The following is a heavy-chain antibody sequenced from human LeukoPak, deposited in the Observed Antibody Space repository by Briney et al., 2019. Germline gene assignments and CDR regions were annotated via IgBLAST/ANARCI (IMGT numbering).Heavy chain of an antibody. J-gene: IGHJ4*02. CDR1: GGTFSSYA. Sequence: SVKVSCKASGGTFSSYAISWVRQAPGQGLEWMGGIIPIFGTANYAQEFQGRVTITADESTSTAYMELSSLRSEDTAVYYCARHRQWELLLPFDYWGQGTLVTVSS. V-gene: IGHV1-69*01. CDR2: IIPIFGTA. D-gene: IGHD1-26*01. CDR3: ARHRQWELLLPFDY.